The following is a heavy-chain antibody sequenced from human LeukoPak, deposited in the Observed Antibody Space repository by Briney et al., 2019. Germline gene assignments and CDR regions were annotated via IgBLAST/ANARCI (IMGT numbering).Heavy chain of an antibody. J-gene: IGHJ3*02. CDR1: GYTFTGYY. V-gene: IGHV1-2*02. D-gene: IGHD3-3*01. Sequence: GASVKVSCKASGYTFTGYYMHWVRQAPGQGLEWMGWINPNSGGTKYAQKFQGRVTMTRDTSISTAYMELSRLRSDDTAVYYCARDLQGTFGRKDASDIWGQGTMVTVSS. CDR3: ARDLQGTFGRKDASDI. CDR2: INPNSGGT.